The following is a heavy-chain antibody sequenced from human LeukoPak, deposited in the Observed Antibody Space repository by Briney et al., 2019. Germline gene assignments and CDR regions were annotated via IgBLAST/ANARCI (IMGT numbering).Heavy chain of an antibody. Sequence: ASVKVSCKASGYTFTSYGISWVRQAPGQGLEWMGWISTYNGNTNYAQKLQGRVTMNTDTSTSTAYMELRSLRSDDTAVYYCARGRYCSSTSCYKVYYYYMDVWGKGTTVTVSS. D-gene: IGHD2-2*02. V-gene: IGHV1-18*01. J-gene: IGHJ6*03. CDR3: ARGRYCSSTSCYKVYYYYMDV. CDR1: GYTFTSYG. CDR2: ISTYNGNT.